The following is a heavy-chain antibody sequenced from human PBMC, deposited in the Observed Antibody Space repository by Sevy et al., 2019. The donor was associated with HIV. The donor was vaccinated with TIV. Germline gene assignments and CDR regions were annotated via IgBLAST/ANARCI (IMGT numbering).Heavy chain of an antibody. V-gene: IGHV1-18*01. CDR3: AMSYDMSGRDSEYYYWYGMDV. J-gene: IGHJ6*02. CDR2: ISAFSGNT. CDR1: GYVFTNYG. D-gene: IGHD3-22*01. Sequence: ASVKVSCKASGYVFTNYGISWVRQAPGQGLEWMGWISAFSGNTNYAQNLQGRVTMTTDTSTTTAYMERRSLRMDDTAVYYCAMSYDMSGRDSEYYYWYGMDVWGQGTSVTVSS.